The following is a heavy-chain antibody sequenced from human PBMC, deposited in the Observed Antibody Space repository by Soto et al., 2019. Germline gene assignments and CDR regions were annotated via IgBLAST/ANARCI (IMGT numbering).Heavy chain of an antibody. CDR1: GGSFSGYY. CDR2: SNHSGST. Sequence: QVQLQQWGAGLLKPSETLSLTCAVYGGSFSGYYWSWIRQPPGKGLAWIGESNHSGSTNYNPSLKSRVTISVNTSKNQFSLKLSSVTAADTAVYYCARGYSSSSGLDYWGQGTLVTVSS. D-gene: IGHD6-6*01. CDR3: ARGYSSSSGLDY. V-gene: IGHV4-34*01. J-gene: IGHJ4*02.